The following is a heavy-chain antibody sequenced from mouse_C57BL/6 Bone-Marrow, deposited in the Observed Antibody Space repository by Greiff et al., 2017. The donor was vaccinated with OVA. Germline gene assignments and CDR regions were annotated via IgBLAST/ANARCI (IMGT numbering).Heavy chain of an antibody. CDR3: ARGPYYTYARDY. CDR1: GYSITSGYD. J-gene: IGHJ4*01. V-gene: IGHV3-1*01. Sequence: EVKLQQSGPGMVKPSQSLSLTCTVTGYSITSGYDWHWIRHFPGNKLEWMGYISYSGSTNYNPSLKSRISITHDTSKNHFFLKLKSVTTEDTATYYCARGPYYTYARDYWGQGTSVTVSS. D-gene: IGHD2-12*01. CDR2: ISYSGST.